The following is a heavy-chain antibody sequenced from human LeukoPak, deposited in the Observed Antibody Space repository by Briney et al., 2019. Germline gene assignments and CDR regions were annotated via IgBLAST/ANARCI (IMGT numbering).Heavy chain of an antibody. CDR2: IKQDGGEK. CDR1: GFTFSSYW. Sequence: GGSLRLSCAASGFTFSSYWMSWVRQAPGKGLEWVANIKQDGGEKFYVDSVKGRFTISRDNSKNTLDLQMNSLRAEDTAVYYCAAKGNGYTGIYVFAHWGQGTLVTVSS. CDR3: AAKGNGYTGIYVFAH. J-gene: IGHJ4*02. V-gene: IGHV3-7*01. D-gene: IGHD1-26*01.